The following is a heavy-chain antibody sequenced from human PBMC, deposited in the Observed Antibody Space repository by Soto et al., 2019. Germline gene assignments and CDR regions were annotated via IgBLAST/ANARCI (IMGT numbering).Heavy chain of an antibody. Sequence: QVQLVQSGAEVEKPGASVKVSCKASGYTFTGYYMHWVRQAPGQGLEWMGWINPNSGGTNYAQKFQGWVTMTRDTSISTAYMELSRLRSDDTAVYYCARETSSSGRYFDYWGQGTLVTVSS. CDR1: GYTFTGYY. J-gene: IGHJ4*02. D-gene: IGHD6-6*01. CDR2: INPNSGGT. V-gene: IGHV1-2*04. CDR3: ARETSSSGRYFDY.